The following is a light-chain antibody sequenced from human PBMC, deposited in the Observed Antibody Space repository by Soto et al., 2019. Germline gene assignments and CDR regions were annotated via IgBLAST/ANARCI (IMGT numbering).Light chain of an antibody. CDR2: GNS. V-gene: IGLV1-40*01. Sequence: QSVLTQPPSVSGAPGQRVTISCTGRSSNNRAGYDVQWYQQLPGTAPKLLMYGNSNRPSGVPDRFSGSKSGTSASLAITGLHAEDEADYYCQSYDSSLTALYVFGIGTKVTVL. CDR3: QSYDSSLTALYV. J-gene: IGLJ1*01. CDR1: SSNNRAGYD.